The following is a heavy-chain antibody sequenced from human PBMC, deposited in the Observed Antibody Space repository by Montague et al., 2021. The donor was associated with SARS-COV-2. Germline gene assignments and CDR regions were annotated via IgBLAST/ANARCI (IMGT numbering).Heavy chain of an antibody. CDR2: IIGSGPRT. J-gene: IGHJ4*02. V-gene: IGHV3-23*01. CDR3: ARAYCSSASCYRADY. D-gene: IGHD2-2*02. Sequence: SLRLSCAASGFTFSNYAMSWVRQAPVKGLEWVSVIIGSGPRTNYADSVRGRFIISRDSSQSTLYLQMNSLRAEDTAVCYCARAYCSSASCYRADYWGQGTLVTVSS. CDR1: GFTFSNYA.